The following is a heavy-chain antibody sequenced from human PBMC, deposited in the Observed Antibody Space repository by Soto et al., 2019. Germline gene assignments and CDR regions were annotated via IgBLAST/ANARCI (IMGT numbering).Heavy chain of an antibody. V-gene: IGHV4-30-4*01. J-gene: IGHJ4*02. CDR1: GGSISSGDYY. Sequence: QVQLQESGPGLVKPSQTLSLTCTVSGGSISSGDYYWSWIRQPPGKGLEWIGYIYYSGSTYYTPSLKSXXTXSXXTSKNQFSLKLSSVTAADTAVYYCAKSYSGYDSDYWGQGTLVTVSS. D-gene: IGHD5-12*01. CDR2: IYYSGST. CDR3: AKSYSGYDSDY.